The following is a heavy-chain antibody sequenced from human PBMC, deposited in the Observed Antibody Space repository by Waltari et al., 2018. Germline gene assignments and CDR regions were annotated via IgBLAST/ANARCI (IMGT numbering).Heavy chain of an antibody. Sequence: QVQLQQWGAGLLKPSETLSLTCAVYGGSFSGYYWSWNRQPPGKGLEWIGEINHSVSTNYNTTLKSRVTISVYTSKNQFSRKLSSVTAADTAVYYCAREYCSSTSCYGAPLGVWGKGTTVTVSS. CDR3: AREYCSSTSCYGAPLGV. J-gene: IGHJ6*04. CDR2: INHSVST. D-gene: IGHD2-2*01. V-gene: IGHV4-34*01. CDR1: GGSFSGYY.